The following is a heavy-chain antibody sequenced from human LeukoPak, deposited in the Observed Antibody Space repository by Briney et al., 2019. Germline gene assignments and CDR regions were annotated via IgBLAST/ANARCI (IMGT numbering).Heavy chain of an antibody. CDR1: GFTFSNYW. V-gene: IGHV3-7*01. D-gene: IGHD6-13*01. CDR2: IKEDGSEK. CDR3: ARDGKQLVHHSWFGP. J-gene: IGHJ5*02. Sequence: GGSLRLSCAASGFTFSNYWMSWVRQAPGKGLEWVATIKEDGSEKYSVECVKGRFTISRDNAKNSLYLQMNSLRVEDTAVYYCARDGKQLVHHSWFGPWGQGTLVTVSS.